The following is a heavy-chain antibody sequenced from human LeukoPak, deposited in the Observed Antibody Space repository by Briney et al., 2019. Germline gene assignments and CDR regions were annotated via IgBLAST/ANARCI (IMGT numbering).Heavy chain of an antibody. D-gene: IGHD6-25*01. CDR1: GFTFSSYG. CDR2: ISYDGSNK. Sequence: GRSLRLSCAASGFTFSSYGMHWVRQAPGKGLEWVAVISYDGSNKYYPDSVKGRFTISRDNSKNTLYLQMNSLRAEDTAVYYCARERLPDYYYYGMDVWGKGTTVTVSS. V-gene: IGHV3-30*03. CDR3: ARERLPDYYYYGMDV. J-gene: IGHJ6*04.